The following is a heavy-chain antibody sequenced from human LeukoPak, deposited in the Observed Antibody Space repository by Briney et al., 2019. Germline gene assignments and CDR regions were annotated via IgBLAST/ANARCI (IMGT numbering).Heavy chain of an antibody. V-gene: IGHV3-7*03. CDR2: IKQDGSEK. CDR1: GFTFSSYW. CDR3: ARVDDSSGYYYSDAFDI. D-gene: IGHD3-22*01. J-gene: IGHJ3*02. Sequence: PGGSLRLSCAASGFTFSSYWMSWVRQAPGKGLEWVANIKQDGSEKYYVDSVKGRFTISRDNAKNSLYLQMNSLRAEDMAVYYCARVDDSSGYYYSDAFDIWGQGTMVTVSS.